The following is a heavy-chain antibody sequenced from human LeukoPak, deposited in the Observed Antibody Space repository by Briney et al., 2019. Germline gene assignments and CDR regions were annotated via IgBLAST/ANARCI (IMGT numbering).Heavy chain of an antibody. J-gene: IGHJ4*02. CDR1: GGSFANTSHY. Sequence: SETLSLTCSVSGGSFANTSHYWAWIRQSPGKGLEWIGSISSSGNTYYNPSLRSRLAISVDTSNSQFSLKLSYVTAADTAVYYCASPYLINWGQGTLVTVSS. CDR3: ASPYLIN. V-gene: IGHV4-39*01. D-gene: IGHD3-16*01. CDR2: ISSSGNT.